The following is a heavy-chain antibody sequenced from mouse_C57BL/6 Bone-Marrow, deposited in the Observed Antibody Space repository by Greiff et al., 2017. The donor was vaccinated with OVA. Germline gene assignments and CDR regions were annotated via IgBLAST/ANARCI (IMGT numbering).Heavy chain of an antibody. CDR3: ARVGGTKAMDY. CDR2: IDPSDSYT. J-gene: IGHJ4*01. V-gene: IGHV1-69*01. Sequence: QVHVKQPGAELVMPGASVKLSCKASGYTFTSYWMHWVKQRPGQGLEWIGEIDPSDSYTNYNQKFKGKSTLTVDKSSSTAYMQLSSLTSEDSAVYYCARVGGTKAMDYWGQGTSDTVSS. CDR1: GYTFTSYW. D-gene: IGHD4-1*01.